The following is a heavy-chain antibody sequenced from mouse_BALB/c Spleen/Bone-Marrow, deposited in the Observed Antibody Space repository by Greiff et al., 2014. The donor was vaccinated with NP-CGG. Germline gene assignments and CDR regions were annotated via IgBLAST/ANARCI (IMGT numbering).Heavy chain of an antibody. CDR1: GYTFTSYY. J-gene: IGHJ3*01. CDR2: INPSNGGT. CDR3: TRENYGFAY. D-gene: IGHD1-1*02. Sequence: VQLQESXAELVKPGASVKLSCKASGYTFTSYYMYWVKQRPGQGLEWIGEINPSNGGTNFNEKFKSKATLTVDKSSSTAYMQLSSLTSEDSAVYYCTRENYGFAYWGQGTLVTVSA. V-gene: IGHV1S81*02.